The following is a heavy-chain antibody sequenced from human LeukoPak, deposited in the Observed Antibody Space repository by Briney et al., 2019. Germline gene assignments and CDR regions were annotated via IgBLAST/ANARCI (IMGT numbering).Heavy chain of an antibody. J-gene: IGHJ4*02. CDR1: GFTFSDYY. V-gene: IGHV4-59*01. CDR3: ARGPSLDY. Sequence: GSLRLSCAASGFTFSDYYMSWIRQPPGKGLEWIGYIYYSGSTNYNPSLKSRVTISVDTSKNQFSLKLSSVTAADTAVYYCARGPSLDYWGQGTLVTVSS. CDR2: IYYSGST.